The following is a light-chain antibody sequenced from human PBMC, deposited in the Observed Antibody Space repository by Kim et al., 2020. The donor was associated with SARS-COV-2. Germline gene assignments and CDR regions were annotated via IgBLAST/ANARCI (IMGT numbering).Light chain of an antibody. CDR1: QSISIW. J-gene: IGKJ1*01. V-gene: IGKV1-5*01. Sequence: ESVGDRDTITSRARQSISIWLEWYQQKQEPATEPLIYNDYTLGIGGASRFRGSGCGTEFTLTLSSIRLQDVAPYTYHRYNSYTWTFGQGTKVDIK. CDR3: HRYNSYTWT. CDR2: NDY.